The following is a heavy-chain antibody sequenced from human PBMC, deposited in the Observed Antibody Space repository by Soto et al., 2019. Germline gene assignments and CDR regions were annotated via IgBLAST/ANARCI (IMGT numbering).Heavy chain of an antibody. Sequence: GASVKVSCKASGYTFIDYYIHWVRQAPGQGLEWMGCINPHSGDTNSPPKFQARVTMTRDTSNSTAYMELKRLYSNDTAVYHCARSGYPGSYHPPAFWRQRTLVTVSS. CDR1: GYTFIDYY. J-gene: IGHJ4*02. CDR3: ARSGYPGSYHPPAF. D-gene: IGHD1-26*01. V-gene: IGHV1-2*02. CDR2: INPHSGDT.